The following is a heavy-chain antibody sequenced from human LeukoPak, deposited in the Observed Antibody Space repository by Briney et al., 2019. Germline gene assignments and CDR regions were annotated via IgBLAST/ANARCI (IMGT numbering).Heavy chain of an antibody. CDR3: ARDVFYYGSGSSPDY. Sequence: ASVKVSCKASGYSFTGHYMHWVRQAPGQGLEWMGWITPSSGATNYAQKFQGRVTMTRDTSISTAYMELSRLTSDDTAVYYCARDVFYYGSGSSPDYWGQGTLVTVSS. CDR2: ITPSSGAT. D-gene: IGHD3-10*01. J-gene: IGHJ4*02. CDR1: GYSFTGHY. V-gene: IGHV1-2*02.